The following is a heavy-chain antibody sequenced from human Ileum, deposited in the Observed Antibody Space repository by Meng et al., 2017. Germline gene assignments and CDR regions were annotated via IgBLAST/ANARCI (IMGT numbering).Heavy chain of an antibody. J-gene: IGHJ4*02. V-gene: IGHV4-61*01. CDR2: INYSGTA. CDR3: TRDQTSNGWGSFDS. D-gene: IGHD7-27*01. Sequence: QVPRQESAPGLVRPAEPLPLSCIVSGDSVISVSYYWNWVRQSAGKGLEWIGYINYSGTAYYNASLGSRVSMSIDTSKNQFSLKLTSVTAADTAVYYCTRDQTSNGWGSFDSWGQGTLVTVSS. CDR1: GDSVISVSYY.